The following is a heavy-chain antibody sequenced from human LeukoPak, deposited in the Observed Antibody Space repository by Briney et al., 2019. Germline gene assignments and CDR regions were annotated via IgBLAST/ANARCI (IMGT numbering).Heavy chain of an antibody. J-gene: IGHJ4*02. CDR3: ASRHYYDISGLDDHFDF. CDR2: ISGSGGST. CDR1: GFTFSNYA. V-gene: IGHV3-23*01. Sequence: GGSLRLSCAASGFTFSNYAMSWVRQAPGKGLEWVSAISGSGGSTYYADSVKGRFTISRDNSKNTLYLQMNSLRAEDTAVYYCASRHYYDISGLDDHFDFWGQGTLVTVSS. D-gene: IGHD3-22*01.